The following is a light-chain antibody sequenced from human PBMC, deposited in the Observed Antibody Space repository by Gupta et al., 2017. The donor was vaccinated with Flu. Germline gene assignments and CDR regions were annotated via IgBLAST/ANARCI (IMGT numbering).Light chain of an antibody. CDR3: QSFDSNRHHVV. CDR1: TGSMVIAF. Sequence: TVSWNRNTGSMVIAFVHGGQHRTGTLHTTVIVVYDQRSAGAPDPFSVYVASSSNSASLTITGLRPEDEAEYYCQSFDSNRHHVVFGGGTKLTVL. CDR2: VYD. V-gene: IGLV6-57*01. J-gene: IGLJ2*01.